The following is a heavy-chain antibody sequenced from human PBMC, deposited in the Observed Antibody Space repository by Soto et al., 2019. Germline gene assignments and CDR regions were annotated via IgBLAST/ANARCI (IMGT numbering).Heavy chain of an antibody. D-gene: IGHD2-21*01. CDR3: ARTLGGEAPGAFDC. Sequence: QVQLLEAGGGVVQPGRSLRLSCAASGFTFSNSGMHWVRQAPGKGLEWVALVSFDGTDKYYADSVKGRFTFSRDNFKNTLYLQMNSLRGEDTAVYYCARTLGGEAPGAFDCWGPGILVTVSS. J-gene: IGHJ4*02. V-gene: IGHV3-30*03. CDR1: GFTFSNSG. CDR2: VSFDGTDK.